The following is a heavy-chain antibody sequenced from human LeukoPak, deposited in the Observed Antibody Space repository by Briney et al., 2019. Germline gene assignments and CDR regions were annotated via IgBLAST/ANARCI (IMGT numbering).Heavy chain of an antibody. CDR3: AKDTASYDSSDWFDP. V-gene: IGHV3-23*01. D-gene: IGHD3-22*01. Sequence: GGSLRLSSAASGFTFSSYAMSWGRQAPGKVLEWVSAISGSGGSTYYADSVKGRFTLSRDNTTYTLYLHMNTLRAEDTAVYYCAKDTASYDSSDWFDPWGQGTLVTVSS. CDR2: ISGSGGST. J-gene: IGHJ5*02. CDR1: GFTFSSYA.